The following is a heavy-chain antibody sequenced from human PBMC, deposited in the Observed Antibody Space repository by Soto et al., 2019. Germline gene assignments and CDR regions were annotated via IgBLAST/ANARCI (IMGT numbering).Heavy chain of an antibody. CDR3: MRSHGAY. Sequence: QVQLQESGPGLVKTSETLSLTCTVSGGSVSSGPYHWNWVRQPPGKGLEWVGHISYSGNANYNPSLRGGVIMATDTSLNQCSLRLGSVTAVDMAVYYCMRSHGAYWGQGGLVSVSP. CDR2: ISYSGNA. CDR1: GGSVSSGPYH. J-gene: IGHJ4*02. D-gene: IGHD2-8*01. V-gene: IGHV4-61*01.